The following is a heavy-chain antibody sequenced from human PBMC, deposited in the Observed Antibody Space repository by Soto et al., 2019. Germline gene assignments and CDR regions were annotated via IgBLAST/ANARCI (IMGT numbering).Heavy chain of an antibody. J-gene: IGHJ6*03. CDR2: IYYSGGT. CDR1: GGSISSYY. V-gene: IGHV4-59*08. Sequence: QVQLQESGPGLVKPSETLSLTCTVSGGSISSYYWSWIRQPPGKGLEWIGYIYYSGGTNYNPSLKSRVTISVDTSKNQVSLKLSSVTAADTAVYYCARISGYRTYYFYYYMDVWGKGTTVTVSS. D-gene: IGHD5-12*01. CDR3: ARISGYRTYYFYYYMDV.